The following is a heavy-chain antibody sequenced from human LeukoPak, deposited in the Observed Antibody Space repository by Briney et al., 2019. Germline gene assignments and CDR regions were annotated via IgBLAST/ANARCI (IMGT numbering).Heavy chain of an antibody. Sequence: GGSLRLSCAASGFTFSSYSMNWVRQAPGKGLEWVSGISWNSGSIGYADSVKGRFTISRDNAKNSLYLQMNSLRAEDTALYYCAKGHYYYDSSGLYAFDIWGQGTMVTVSS. CDR2: ISWNSGSI. V-gene: IGHV3-9*01. D-gene: IGHD3-22*01. J-gene: IGHJ3*02. CDR1: GFTFSSYS. CDR3: AKGHYYYDSSGLYAFDI.